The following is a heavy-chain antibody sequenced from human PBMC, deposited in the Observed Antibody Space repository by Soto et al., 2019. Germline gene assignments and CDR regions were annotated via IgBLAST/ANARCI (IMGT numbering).Heavy chain of an antibody. CDR2: VWYDGGNE. CDR3: ARGCRHCSSTSCRLGDD. J-gene: IGHJ4*02. CDR1: GFTFSSYG. V-gene: IGHV3-33*01. D-gene: IGHD2-2*01. Sequence: QVQLVESGGGVVQPGRSLRLSCVASGFTFSSYGMHWVRQAPGKGLEWVAVVWYDGGNEYYADSVKGRFTISRDNSNNVLGRQKNSLRAKGGALYYGARGCRHCSSTSCRLGDDWGQGTLVTVSS.